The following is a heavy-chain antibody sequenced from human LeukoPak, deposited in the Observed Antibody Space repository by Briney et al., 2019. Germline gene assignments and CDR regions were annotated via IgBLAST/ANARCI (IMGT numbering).Heavy chain of an antibody. V-gene: IGHV3-30*02. CDR3: ARDPPGTYGSGSYKAFDI. CDR2: IRYDGSNK. CDR1: GFTFSSYG. D-gene: IGHD3-10*01. Sequence: GGSLRLSCAASGFTFSSYGMHWVRQAPGKGLEWVAFIRYDGSNKYYADSVKGRFTISRDNSKNTLYLQMNSLRAEDTAVYYCARDPPGTYGSGSYKAFDIWGQGTMVTVSS. J-gene: IGHJ3*02.